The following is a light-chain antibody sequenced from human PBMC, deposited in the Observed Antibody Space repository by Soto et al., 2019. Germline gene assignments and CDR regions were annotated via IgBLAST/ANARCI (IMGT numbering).Light chain of an antibody. Sequence: DIQLTQSPSFLSASEGDRVTFTCRASQDITSFLAWYQQKPGKAPKLPIYAASTLQSGVPSRFSGSGFGTEFTLTINSLQPEDFATYYCQQVSGYPLTFGGGTTVEI. CDR2: AAS. V-gene: IGKV1-9*01. J-gene: IGKJ4*01. CDR1: QDITSF. CDR3: QQVSGYPLT.